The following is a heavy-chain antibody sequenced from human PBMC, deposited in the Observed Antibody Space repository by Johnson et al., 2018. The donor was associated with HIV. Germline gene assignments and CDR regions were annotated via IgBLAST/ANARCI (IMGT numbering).Heavy chain of an antibody. CDR2: ISGSGGST. CDR1: GITFNNAW. Sequence: MLLVESGGGVVQPGGSLRLSCAASGITFNNAWMSWVRQAPGKGLEWVSAISGSGGSTYYADSVKGRFTISRDNSKNTLYLQMNSLRAEDTAVYYCARELPSYDILTGPGAFDIWGQGTMVTVSS. CDR3: ARELPSYDILTGPGAFDI. D-gene: IGHD3-9*01. J-gene: IGHJ3*02. V-gene: IGHV3-23*04.